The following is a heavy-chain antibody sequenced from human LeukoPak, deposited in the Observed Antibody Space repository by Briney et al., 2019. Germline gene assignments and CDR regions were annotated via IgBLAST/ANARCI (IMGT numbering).Heavy chain of an antibody. V-gene: IGHV1-2*02. D-gene: IGHD3-10*01. CDR1: GYTFTGYY. Sequence: GASVKVSCKASGYTFTGYYMHWVRQAPGQGLEWMGWINPNSGGTNYAQKFQGRVTMTRDTSISTAYMELSRLRSDDTAVYYCARGPWRFGELSPFDYWGQGTLVTVSS. J-gene: IGHJ4*02. CDR3: ARGPWRFGELSPFDY. CDR2: INPNSGGT.